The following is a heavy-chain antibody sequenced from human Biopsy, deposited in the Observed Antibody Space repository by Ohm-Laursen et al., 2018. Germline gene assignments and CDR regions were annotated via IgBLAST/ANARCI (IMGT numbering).Heavy chain of an antibody. D-gene: IGHD5-18*01. CDR2: IYYSGSI. V-gene: IGHV4-61*01. J-gene: IGHJ4*02. CDR1: GDSLTSGPEN. Sequence: PGTLSLTCIVSGDSLTSGPENWSWIRQPPGKGLEWIGYIYYSGSINYNPSLKSRVTISLDTSKNQFSLKLSSVTAADTAVYFCARGSSYGYDFDYWGQGTLVAVSS. CDR3: ARGSSYGYDFDY.